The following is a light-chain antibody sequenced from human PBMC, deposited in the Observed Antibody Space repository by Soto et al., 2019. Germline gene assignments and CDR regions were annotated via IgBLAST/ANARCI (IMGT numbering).Light chain of an antibody. V-gene: IGKV3-20*01. J-gene: IGKJ1*01. CDR1: QTVLSNY. CDR3: QQYGSSPWT. CDR2: GAS. Sequence: ENVLTQSPGTLSLSPGERATLSCRTSQTVLSNYLAWYQQKPGQAPRLLIYGASSRATGVPDRFSGSGSGTDFTLTISRLEPEDFAVFYCQQYGSSPWTFGQGTKVEIK.